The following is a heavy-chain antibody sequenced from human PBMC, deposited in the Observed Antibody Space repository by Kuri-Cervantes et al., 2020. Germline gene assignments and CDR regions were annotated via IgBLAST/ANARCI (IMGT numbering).Heavy chain of an antibody. J-gene: IGHJ5*02. CDR1: GGSFSGYY. CDR3: ASNYYDFWSGYYPQGNDYNWFDP. Sequence: SETLSLTCAVYGGSFSGYYWSWIRQPPGKGLEWIGEINHSGSTNYNPSLKSRVTISVDTSKNQFSLKLSSVTAADTAVYYCASNYYDFWSGYYPQGNDYNWFDPWGQGTLVTVSS. V-gene: IGHV4-34*01. CDR2: INHSGST. D-gene: IGHD3-3*01.